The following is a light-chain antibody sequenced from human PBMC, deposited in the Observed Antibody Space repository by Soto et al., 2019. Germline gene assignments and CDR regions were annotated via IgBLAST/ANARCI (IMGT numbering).Light chain of an antibody. J-gene: IGKJ1*01. V-gene: IGKV1-39*01. CDR3: QQSYSTLWT. CDR1: QSISSY. CDR2: AAS. Sequence: DIQMTQSPSSLSASVGDRVTITCRASQSISSYLNWYQQKPGKAPKLLIYAASSLQSGVPSRFSGSGSGIDFTLTISSLQREDFATYYCQQSYSTLWTFGQGTKVDIK.